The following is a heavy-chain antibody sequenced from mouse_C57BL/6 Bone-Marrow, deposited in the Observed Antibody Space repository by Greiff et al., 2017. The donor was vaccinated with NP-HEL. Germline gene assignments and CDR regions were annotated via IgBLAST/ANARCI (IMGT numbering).Heavy chain of an antibody. CDR1: GYTFTSYW. CDR2: IDPSDSYT. CDR3: AITTVVAPYWYFDV. V-gene: IGHV1-69*01. J-gene: IGHJ1*03. Sequence: QVQLQQPGAELVMPGASVKLSCKASGYTFTSYWMHWVKQRPGQGLEWIGEIDPSDSYTNYHQKFKGKSTLTVDKSSSTAYMQLSSLTSEDSAVYYCAITTVVAPYWYFDVWGTGTTVTVSS. D-gene: IGHD1-1*01.